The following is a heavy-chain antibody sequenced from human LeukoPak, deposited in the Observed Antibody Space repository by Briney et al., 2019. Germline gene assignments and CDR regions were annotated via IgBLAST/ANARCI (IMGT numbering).Heavy chain of an antibody. J-gene: IGHJ4*02. D-gene: IGHD6-6*01. CDR3: AKDITGGRSSPYFDS. CDR1: GFTFSRYW. Sequence: GGSLRLSCVASGFTFSRYWMHWVRQAPGKGLEWVSGISWNGGGMGYAVSVKGRFTISRDNAKNSLYLQMNSLRDEDTALYYCAKDITGGRSSPYFDSWGQGTLVTVSS. CDR2: ISWNGGGM. V-gene: IGHV3-9*01.